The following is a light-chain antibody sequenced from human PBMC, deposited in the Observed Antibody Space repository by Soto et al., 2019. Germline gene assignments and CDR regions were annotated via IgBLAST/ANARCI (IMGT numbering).Light chain of an antibody. J-gene: IGKJ5*01. CDR3: QQYNNWPIT. CDR2: GAS. V-gene: IGKV3-15*01. CDR1: RSVSSN. Sequence: EIVLTQSPATLSLSPGERATLSCRASRSVSSNLAWYQQKPGQAPRLLIYGASTRAPGIPARFSGSGSGTEFTLTISSLQSEDFAVYYCQQYNNWPITFGQGTRLEIK.